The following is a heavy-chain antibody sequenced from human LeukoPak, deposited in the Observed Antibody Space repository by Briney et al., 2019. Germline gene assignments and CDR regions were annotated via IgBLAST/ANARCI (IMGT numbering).Heavy chain of an antibody. CDR3: ARGPYCGGDCSNYYYYYMDV. V-gene: IGHV1-18*01. CDR1: GYTFTSYG. D-gene: IGHD2-21*01. J-gene: IGHJ6*03. CDR2: ISAYNGNT. Sequence: ASVKVSCKASGYTFTSYGISWVRQAPGQGLEWMGWISAYNGNTNYAQKLQGRVTMTTDTSTSTAYMEPRSLRSDDTAVYYCARGPYCGGDCSNYYYYYMDVWGKGTTVTVSS.